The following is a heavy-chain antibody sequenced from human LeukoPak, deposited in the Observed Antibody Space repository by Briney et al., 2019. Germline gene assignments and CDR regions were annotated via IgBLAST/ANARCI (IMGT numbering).Heavy chain of an antibody. V-gene: IGHV3-23*01. J-gene: IGHJ4*02. CDR2: ISGSGGST. Sequence: GGSLRLSCAASGFTFSSNAMSWVRQAPGKGLEWVSAISGSGGSTYYADSVKGRFTISRDNSKNTLYLQMNSLRAEDTAVYYCAKDNKDSSGWYIFFDYWGQGTLVTVSS. CDR3: AKDNKDSSGWYIFFDY. D-gene: IGHD6-19*01. CDR1: GFTFSSNA.